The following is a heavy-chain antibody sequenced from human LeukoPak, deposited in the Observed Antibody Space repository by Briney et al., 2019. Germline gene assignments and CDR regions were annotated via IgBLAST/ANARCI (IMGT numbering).Heavy chain of an antibody. V-gene: IGHV3-7*01. CDR1: VFTFSSYW. CDR3: ARDFTRFVVRVVPIDY. CDR2: IKQDGSEK. J-gene: IGHJ4*02. D-gene: IGHD3-10*01. Sequence: GGTLRLSCVVSVFTFSSYWMSWVRQAPGKGLEWGANIKQDGSEKSYVESVKGRFTISRDHAKNSLYLQMNSLRAEDTALYYWARDFTRFVVRVVPIDYWGQGTLVTVS.